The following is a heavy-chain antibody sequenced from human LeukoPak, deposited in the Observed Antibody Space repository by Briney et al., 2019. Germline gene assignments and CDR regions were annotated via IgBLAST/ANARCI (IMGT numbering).Heavy chain of an antibody. CDR1: GYTFTSYY. CDR3: ARALGYSSSWYSFWFDP. D-gene: IGHD6-13*01. J-gene: IGHJ5*02. CDR2: INPSGGST. Sequence: ASVKVSCKASGYTFTSYYMHWVRQAPGQGLEWMGIINPSGGSTSYAQKFQGRVTMTRDTSTSTVYMELSSLRFEDTVVYYCARALGYSSSWYSFWFDPWGQGTLVTVSS. V-gene: IGHV1-46*01.